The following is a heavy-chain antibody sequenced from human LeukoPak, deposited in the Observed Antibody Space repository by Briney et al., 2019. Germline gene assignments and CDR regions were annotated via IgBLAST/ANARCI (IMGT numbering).Heavy chain of an antibody. CDR1: GFTFSSYA. CDR2: ISYDGSNK. CDR3: ARGAREIRSSSWYYGPIAPPYY. V-gene: IGHV3-30-3*01. Sequence: GGSLRLSCAASGFTFSSYAMHWVRQAPGKGLEWVAVISYDGSNKYYADSVKGRFTISRDNSKNTLYLQMNSLRSDDTAVYYCARGAREIRSSSWYYGPIAPPYYWGQGTLVTVSS. J-gene: IGHJ4*02. D-gene: IGHD6-13*01.